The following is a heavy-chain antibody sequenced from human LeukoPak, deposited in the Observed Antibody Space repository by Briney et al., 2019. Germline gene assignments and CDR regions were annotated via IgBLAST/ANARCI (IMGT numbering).Heavy chain of an antibody. D-gene: IGHD6-25*01. CDR1: GGTFSSYA. CDR3: AMSFSSETDY. CDR2: IIPIFGTA. V-gene: IGHV1-69*05. Sequence: SVKVSCKASGGTFSSYAISWVRQAPGQGLEWMGGIIPIFGTANYAQKFQGRVTITTDESTSTAYMELSSLRSEDTAVYCCAMSFSSETDYWGQGTLVTVSS. J-gene: IGHJ4*02.